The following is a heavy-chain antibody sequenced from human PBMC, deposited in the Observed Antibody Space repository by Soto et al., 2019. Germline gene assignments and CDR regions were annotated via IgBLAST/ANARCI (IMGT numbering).Heavy chain of an antibody. D-gene: IGHD3-3*01. J-gene: IGHJ4*02. CDR3: ARDYDFWSGYLSGHFDY. Sequence: QVQLVESGGGLVKPGGSLRLSCAASGFTFSDYFLTWISQAPGKGLEWVSYISSSSSDTNYADSVKGRFTISRDNAKNSLFLQMNNLRVDDTAVYYCARDYDFWSGYLSGHFDYWGQGTLVTVSS. V-gene: IGHV3-11*06. CDR1: GFTFSDYF. CDR2: ISSSSSDT.